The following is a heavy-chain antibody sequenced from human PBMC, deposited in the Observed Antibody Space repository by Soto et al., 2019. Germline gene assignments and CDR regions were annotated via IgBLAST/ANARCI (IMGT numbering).Heavy chain of an antibody. Sequence: SETLSLTCTVSGGSISSGGYYWSWIRQHPGKGLEWIGYIYYSGSTYYNPSLKSRVTISVDTSKNQFSLKLSSVTAADTAVYYCATSLRFRERYYYYMDVWGKGTTVTVSS. D-gene: IGHD3-3*01. V-gene: IGHV4-31*03. CDR1: GGSISSGGYY. J-gene: IGHJ6*03. CDR3: ATSLRFRERYYYYMDV. CDR2: IYYSGST.